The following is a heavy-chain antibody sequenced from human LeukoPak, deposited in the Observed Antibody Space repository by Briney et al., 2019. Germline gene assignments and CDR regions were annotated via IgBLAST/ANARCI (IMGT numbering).Heavy chain of an antibody. D-gene: IGHD1-1*01. CDR2: IDGDGRIT. CDR1: GFTFSSYW. CDR3: ARDSPRTGP. Sequence: GGSLRLSCEASGFTFSSYWIHWVRQVPGQGLVWVSHIDGDGRITNYGDSVKGRFTISRDNAKNILYLQMNSLRAEDTAVYYCARDSPRTGPWGQGILVTVSS. V-gene: IGHV3-74*01. J-gene: IGHJ5*02.